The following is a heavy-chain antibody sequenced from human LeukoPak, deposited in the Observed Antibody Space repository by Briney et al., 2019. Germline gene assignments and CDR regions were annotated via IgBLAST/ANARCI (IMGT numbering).Heavy chain of an antibody. Sequence: KPSETLSLTCTVSGGSISNSSYYWGWIRQPPGKGLEWIGSIYYSGSTYYNPSLKSRVTISVDTSKNQFSLKLSSVTAADTAVYYCARAVYNWNPFDYWGQGTLVTVSS. CDR1: GGSISNSSYY. CDR2: IYYSGST. V-gene: IGHV4-39*07. CDR3: ARAVYNWNPFDY. D-gene: IGHD1-20*01. J-gene: IGHJ4*02.